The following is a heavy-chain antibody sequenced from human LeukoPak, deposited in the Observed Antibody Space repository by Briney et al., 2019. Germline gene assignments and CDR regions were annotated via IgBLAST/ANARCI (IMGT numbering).Heavy chain of an antibody. Sequence: ASVKVSCKASGYTFTGYYMHWVRQAPGQGLEWMGWINPNSGGTNYAQKFQGRVTMTRDTSISTAYMELSRLRSDDTAVYYCARVYDFWSGYHKGYYGMDVWGQGTAVTVSS. CDR3: ARVYDFWSGYHKGYYGMDV. CDR2: INPNSGGT. CDR1: GYTFTGYY. J-gene: IGHJ6*02. D-gene: IGHD3-3*01. V-gene: IGHV1-2*02.